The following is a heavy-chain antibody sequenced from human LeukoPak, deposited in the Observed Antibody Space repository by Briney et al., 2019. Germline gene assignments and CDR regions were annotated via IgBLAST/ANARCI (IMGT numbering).Heavy chain of an antibody. CDR3: ARSGQHLFDF. V-gene: IGHV3-48*03. J-gene: IGHJ4*02. CDR1: GFTFSSSE. Sequence: GGSLRLSCAASGFTFSSSEMNWVRQAPGKGLEWVSYISSSGGTISYADSVKGRFTISRDNAKNSLYLQMNSLRAEDTAIYYCARSGQHLFDFWGQGTLVTVSS. CDR2: ISSSGGTI. D-gene: IGHD6-13*01.